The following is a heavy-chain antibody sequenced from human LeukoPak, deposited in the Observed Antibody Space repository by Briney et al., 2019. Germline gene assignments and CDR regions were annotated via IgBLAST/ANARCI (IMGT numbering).Heavy chain of an antibody. D-gene: IGHD3-10*01. CDR2: IYYSGST. J-gene: IGHJ6*02. Sequence: SETLSLTCTVSGGPISSYYWSWIRQPPGKGLEWIGYIYYSGSTNYNPSLKSRVTISVDTSKNQFSLKLSSVTAADTAVYYCARGMGYGSGSYYWPYYYYYYGMDVWGQGTTVTVSS. CDR3: ARGMGYGSGSYYWPYYYYYYGMDV. V-gene: IGHV4-59*01. CDR1: GGPISSYY.